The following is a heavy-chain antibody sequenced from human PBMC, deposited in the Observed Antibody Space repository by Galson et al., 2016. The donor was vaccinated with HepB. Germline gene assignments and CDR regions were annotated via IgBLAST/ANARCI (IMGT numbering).Heavy chain of an antibody. CDR3: ATGGSYSTNDPFDI. J-gene: IGHJ3*02. CDR1: GFSFSNAW. V-gene: IGHV3-15*07. CDR2: IKSKPDGGTR. Sequence: SLRLSCAASGFSFSNAWMNWVRQAPGKGLEWVGRIKSKPDGGTRDYAAPVKGRFSVSRDDSESTLYLQMNSLKTEDSAVYCCATGGSYSTNDPFDIWGQGTMVTVSS. D-gene: IGHD1-26*01.